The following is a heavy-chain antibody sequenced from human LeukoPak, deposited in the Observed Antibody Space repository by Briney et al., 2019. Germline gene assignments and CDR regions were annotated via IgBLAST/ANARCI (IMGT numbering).Heavy chain of an antibody. J-gene: IGHJ4*02. CDR2: IYHSGST. V-gene: IGHV4-30-2*01. D-gene: IGHD5-18*01. Sequence: SETLSLTCAVSGGSISSGGYSWSWIRQPPGKGLEWIGYIYHSGSTYYNPSLKSRVTISVDRSKNQFSLKLSSVTAADTAVYYCARLRGYSYGPFDYWGQGTLVTVSS. CDR3: ARLRGYSYGPFDY. CDR1: GGSISSGGYS.